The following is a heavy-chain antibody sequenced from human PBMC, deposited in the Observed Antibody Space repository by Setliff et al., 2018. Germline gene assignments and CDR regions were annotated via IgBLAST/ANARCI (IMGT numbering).Heavy chain of an antibody. Sequence: SETLSLTCNVSGVSIANTASYWSWIRQPAGKTLEWIGQVYTGWSTNYNPSLKGRATLSIDASKRQFSLKLTSVTAADTAVYYCARMSGFQYMDVWGKGTTVTVSS. CDR2: VYTGWST. V-gene: IGHV4-61*09. CDR3: ARMSGFQYMDV. CDR1: GVSIANTASY. J-gene: IGHJ6*03. D-gene: IGHD3-3*01.